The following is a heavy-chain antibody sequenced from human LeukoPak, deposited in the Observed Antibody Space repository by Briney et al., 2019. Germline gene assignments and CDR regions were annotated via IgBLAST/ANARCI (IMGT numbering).Heavy chain of an antibody. CDR1: GFTFDDYA. CDR2: ISWNSGFI. J-gene: IGHJ6*03. CDR3: ARAYSGPQPDWLFAYYYYYYMDV. V-gene: IGHV3-9*01. Sequence: PGGSLRLSCAASGFTFDDYAMHWVRQAPGKGLEWVSGISWNSGFIGYADSVKGRFTISRDNAKNSLYLQMNSLRAEDTAVYYCARAYSGPQPDWLFAYYYYYYMDVWGKGTTVTVSS. D-gene: IGHD3-9*01.